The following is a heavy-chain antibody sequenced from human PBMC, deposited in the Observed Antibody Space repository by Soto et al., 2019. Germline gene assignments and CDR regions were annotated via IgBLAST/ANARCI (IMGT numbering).Heavy chain of an antibody. CDR2: IYYIGST. D-gene: IGHD1-26*01. CDR1: SGSISSGDYY. CDR3: ARRKRVGALGEWYFDL. V-gene: IGHV4-30-4*01. Sequence: QVQLQESGPGLVKPSQTLSLTCTVSSGSISSGDYYWSWILQPPGRGLEWIGYIYYIGSTHYNPYLKSRVNISIDTSQNQFSLRLSSVSAADTAVSCGARRKRVGALGEWYFDLLGGGTLVTFSS. J-gene: IGHJ2*01.